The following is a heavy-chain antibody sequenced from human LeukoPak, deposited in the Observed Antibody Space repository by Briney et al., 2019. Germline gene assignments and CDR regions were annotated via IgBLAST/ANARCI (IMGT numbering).Heavy chain of an antibody. D-gene: IGHD3-10*01. V-gene: IGHV3-13*01. J-gene: IGHJ6*02. CDR2: IGTAGDT. CDR1: GFTFSSYD. Sequence: QPGGSLRLSCAASGFTFSSYDMHWVRQATGKGLEWVSAIGTAGDTYYPGSVKGRFTISRENAKNSLYLQMNSLRAGDTAVYYCARGSPIWFGETNYGMDVWGRGTTVTVSS. CDR3: ARGSPIWFGETNYGMDV.